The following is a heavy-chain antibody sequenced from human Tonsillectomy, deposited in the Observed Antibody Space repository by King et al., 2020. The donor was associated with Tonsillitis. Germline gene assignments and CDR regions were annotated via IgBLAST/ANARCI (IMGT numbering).Heavy chain of an antibody. CDR2: ISTYNGNT. CDR1: GYTFTSRG. V-gene: IGHV1-18*01. J-gene: IGHJ4*02. CDR3: ARTLHYYASGSYYPFEPFDY. Sequence: VQLVESGAEVKKPGASVKVSCKASGYTFTSRGISWVRQAPGQGLEWMGWISTYNGNTNIAQKVQGRVTMTTDTSTSTAYMELRSLRPDDTAVYYCARTLHYYASGSYYPFEPFDYWGQGTLVTVSS. D-gene: IGHD3-10*01.